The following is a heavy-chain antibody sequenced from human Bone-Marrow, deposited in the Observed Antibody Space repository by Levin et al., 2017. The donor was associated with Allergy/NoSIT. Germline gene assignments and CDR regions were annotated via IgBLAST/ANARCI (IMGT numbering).Heavy chain of an antibody. V-gene: IGHV3-23*01. J-gene: IGHJ4*02. D-gene: IGHD3-3*01. CDR2: ISGGGDST. CDR1: GFTFTSSA. CDR3: AKDRAGYYDFWSGPSPFDH. Sequence: GGSLRLSCAASGFTFTSSAMSWIRQAPGKGLEWISGISGGGDSTKYADSVKGRFTISRDNSKNTLYLHMNRLRVDDTATYYCAKDRAGYYDFWSGPSPFDHWGQGTLAIVSS.